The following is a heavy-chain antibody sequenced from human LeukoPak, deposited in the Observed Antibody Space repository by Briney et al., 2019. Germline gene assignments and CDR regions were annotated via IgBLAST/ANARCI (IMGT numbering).Heavy chain of an antibody. J-gene: IGHJ5*02. V-gene: IGHV4-59*01. Sequence: SETLSLTCTVSGGSISSYYWSWIRQPPGKGLEWIGYIYYSGSTNYNPSLKSRVTISVDTSKNQFSLKLSSVTAADTAVYYCARREYSNYVGGWFDPWGRGTLVTVSS. CDR1: GGSISSYY. CDR2: IYYSGST. D-gene: IGHD4-11*01. CDR3: ARREYSNYVGGWFDP.